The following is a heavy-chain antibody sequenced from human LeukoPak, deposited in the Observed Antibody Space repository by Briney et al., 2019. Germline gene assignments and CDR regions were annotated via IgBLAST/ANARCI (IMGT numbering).Heavy chain of an antibody. J-gene: IGHJ4*02. CDR3: ARGPGFVMITSPFDC. CDR1: GGSFSGYY. V-gene: IGHV4-34*01. D-gene: IGHD3-16*01. CDR2: INHSGST. Sequence: PSETLSLTCAVYGGSFSGYYWSWIRQPPGKGLEWIGEINHSGSTNYNPSLKSRVTISVDTSKNQFSLKLSSVTAADTAVYYCARGPGFVMITSPFDCWGQGTLVTVSS.